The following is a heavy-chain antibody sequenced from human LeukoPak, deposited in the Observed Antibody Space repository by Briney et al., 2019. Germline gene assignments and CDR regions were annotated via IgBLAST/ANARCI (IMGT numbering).Heavy chain of an antibody. Sequence: GGSLRLSCAASGFTFSNAWMSWVRQAPGKGLKWVGRIKSKTDGGTTDYAAPVKGRLTISRDDSKNTLYLQMNSLKTEDTAVYYCTTGPYSGRYFDYWGQGTLVTVSS. CDR1: GFTFSNAW. V-gene: IGHV3-15*01. J-gene: IGHJ4*02. CDR2: IKSKTDGGTT. CDR3: TTGPYSGRYFDY. D-gene: IGHD1-26*01.